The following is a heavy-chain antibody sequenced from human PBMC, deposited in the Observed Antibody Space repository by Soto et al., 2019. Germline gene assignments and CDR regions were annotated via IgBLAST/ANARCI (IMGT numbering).Heavy chain of an antibody. CDR3: ARPHHNTVSTDGGDYYFDY. D-gene: IGHD4-17*01. CDR2: ISAYNGNT. CDR1: GYAFTSYG. J-gene: IGHJ4*02. V-gene: IGHV1-18*04. Sequence: GGSVKVSCKASGYAFTSYGISLVRQAPGQGLEWMGWISAYNGNTNYAQKLQGRVTMTTDTSTSTAYMELRSLRSYDTAVYYCARPHHNTVSTDGGDYYFDYWGQGTLVTVSS.